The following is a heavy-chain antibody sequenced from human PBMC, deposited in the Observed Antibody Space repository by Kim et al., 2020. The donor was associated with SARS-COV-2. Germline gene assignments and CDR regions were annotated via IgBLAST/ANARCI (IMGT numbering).Heavy chain of an antibody. J-gene: IGHJ3*02. CDR1: GYTFTSYG. V-gene: IGHV1-18*01. Sequence: ASVKVSCKASGYTFTSYGISWVRQAPGQGLEWMGWISAYNGNTNYAQKLQGRVTMTTDTSTSTAYMELRGLRSDDTAVYYCARGGSRVTMIVVVMADAFDIWGQGTMVAVSS. D-gene: IGHD3-22*01. CDR2: ISAYNGNT. CDR3: ARGGSRVTMIVVVMADAFDI.